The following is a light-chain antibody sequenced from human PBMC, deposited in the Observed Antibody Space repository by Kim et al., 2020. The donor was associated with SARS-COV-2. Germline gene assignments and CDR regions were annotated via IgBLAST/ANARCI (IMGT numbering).Light chain of an antibody. CDR3: QQRSNSWT. Sequence: SLSPGERATLSCRASQSVSSHLAWYQQKPGQAPRLLIYDASNRATGIPARFSGSGSGTDFTLTISSLEPEDFAVYYCQQRSNSWTFGQGTKVDIK. V-gene: IGKV3-11*01. CDR2: DAS. CDR1: QSVSSH. J-gene: IGKJ1*01.